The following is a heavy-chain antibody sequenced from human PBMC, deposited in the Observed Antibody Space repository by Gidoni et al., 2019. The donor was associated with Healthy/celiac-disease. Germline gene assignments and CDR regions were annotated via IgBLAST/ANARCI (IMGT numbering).Heavy chain of an antibody. CDR1: GFTFSSYG. CDR3: AKDLQGLRFLEWGFDY. V-gene: IGHV3-30*18. J-gene: IGHJ4*02. Sequence: QVQLVEYGGGVVQPGRSLRLSCAAAGFTFSSYGMHWVRQAPGKGLEWGAVISYDGSTTYYADSVKGRFTISRDNSQNTLYLQMNSLRAEHTAVYYCAKDLQGLRFLEWGFDYWGQGTLVTVSS. CDR2: ISYDGSTT. D-gene: IGHD3-3*01.